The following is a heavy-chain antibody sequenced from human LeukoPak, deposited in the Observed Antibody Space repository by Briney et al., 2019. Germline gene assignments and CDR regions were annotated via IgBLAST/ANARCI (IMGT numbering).Heavy chain of an antibody. CDR2: IKQDGSEK. V-gene: IGHV3-7*01. CDR1: GFTFSSYW. Sequence: PGGSLRLSCAASGFTFSSYWMSWVRQAPGKGLEWVANIKQDGSEKYCVDSVKGRFTISRDNAKNSLYLQMNSLRAEDTAMYYCARDWSFDSDDYYLYGFDIWGQGTRVTVSS. D-gene: IGHD3-22*01. J-gene: IGHJ3*02. CDR3: ARDWSFDSDDYYLYGFDI.